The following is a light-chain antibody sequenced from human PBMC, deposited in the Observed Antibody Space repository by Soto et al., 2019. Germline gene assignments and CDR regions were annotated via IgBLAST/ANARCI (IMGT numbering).Light chain of an antibody. CDR2: GAS. V-gene: IGKV3-20*01. CDR3: QQDDSSPRT. J-gene: IGKJ1*01. CDR1: HRVRTRS. Sequence: EIVLTQSPGTPTLSPGERATLSSRASHRVRTRSLAWYQLDSAQAPMPLISGASSRLVDVPDRFIGSGSGTELTLTINRLEPEDFAVYYCQQDDSSPRTFGQGTKVDIK.